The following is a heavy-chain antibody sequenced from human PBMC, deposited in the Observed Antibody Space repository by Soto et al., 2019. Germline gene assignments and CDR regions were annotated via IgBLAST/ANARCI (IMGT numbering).Heavy chain of an antibody. CDR1: GFTFSSYA. D-gene: IGHD3-3*01. CDR2: ISYDGSNK. J-gene: IGHJ5*02. Sequence: GGSLRLSCAASGFTFSSYAMHWVRQAPGKGLEWVAVISYDGSNKYYADSVKGRFTISRDNSKNTLYLQMSSLRAEDTAVYYCARGYDFWSGYPPIDPWGQGTLVTVSS. CDR3: ARGYDFWSGYPPIDP. V-gene: IGHV3-30-3*01.